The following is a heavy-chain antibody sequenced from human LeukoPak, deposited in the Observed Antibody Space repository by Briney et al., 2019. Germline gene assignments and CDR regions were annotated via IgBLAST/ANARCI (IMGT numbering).Heavy chain of an antibody. J-gene: IGHJ4*02. CDR2: INPNSGGT. V-gene: IGHV1-2*02. CDR1: GYTFTGYY. Sequence: ASVKVSCKASGYTFTGYYMHWVRQAPGQGLEWMGWINPNSGGTNYAQKFQGRVTMTRDTSISTAYMELSRLRSDDTAVYYRARELTVTTRDVDYWGQGTLVTVSS. CDR3: ARELTVTTRDVDY. D-gene: IGHD4-17*01.